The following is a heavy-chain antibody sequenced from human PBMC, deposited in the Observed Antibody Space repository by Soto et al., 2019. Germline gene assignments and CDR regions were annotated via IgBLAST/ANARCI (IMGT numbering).Heavy chain of an antibody. Sequence: VGSLRLSCAASGFTFSNYWMTWVRQAPGKGLEWVANIKEDGSEKHYVDSVKGRFTISRDNAKNSLYLQMNSLRVEDTAVYFCSRDVVVGAKALNYWGQGALVTVSS. V-gene: IGHV3-7*01. D-gene: IGHD2-15*01. J-gene: IGHJ4*02. CDR3: SRDVVVGAKALNY. CDR2: IKEDGSEK. CDR1: GFTFSNYW.